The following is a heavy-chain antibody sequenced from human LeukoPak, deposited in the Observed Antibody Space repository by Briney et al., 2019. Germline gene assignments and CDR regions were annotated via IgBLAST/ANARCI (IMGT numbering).Heavy chain of an antibody. CDR2: IYTSGST. D-gene: IGHD2-2*02. J-gene: IGHJ4*02. Sequence: SETLSLTCTVSGGSISSYYWSWIRQPAGKGLEWIGRIYTSGSTNYNPSLKSRVTMSVDTSKNQFSLKLSSVTAPDTAVYYCGRVSCSSTSCYSDYWGQGTLVTVSS. CDR1: GGSISSYY. CDR3: GRVSCSSTSCYSDY. V-gene: IGHV4-4*07.